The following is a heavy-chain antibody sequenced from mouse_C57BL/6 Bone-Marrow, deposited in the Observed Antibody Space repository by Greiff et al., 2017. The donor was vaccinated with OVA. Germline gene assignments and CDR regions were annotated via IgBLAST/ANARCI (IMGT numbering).Heavy chain of an antibody. CDR3: TRLGDYGFAY. D-gene: IGHD2-4*01. CDR1: GYTFTDYE. CDR2: IDPETGGT. Sequence: QVQLQQSGAELVRPGASVTLSCKASGYTFTDYEMHWVKQTPVHGLEWIGAIDPETGGTAYNQKFKGKAILTAGKSSSTAYMELRSLTSEDSAVYYCTRLGDYGFAYWGQGTLVTVSA. V-gene: IGHV1-15*01. J-gene: IGHJ3*01.